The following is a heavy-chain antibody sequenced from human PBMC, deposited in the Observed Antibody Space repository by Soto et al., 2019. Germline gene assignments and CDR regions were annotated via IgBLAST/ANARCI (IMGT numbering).Heavy chain of an antibody. Sequence: QVQLVQSGAEVKKPGSSVKVSCKASGGTFSRYGISWVRQAPGQGLEWMGGIIPIFGTTNYAQKFQGRVTITADESTSTAYMELSSLRSEDTAVYYCARDPLSVMVRGVNWFDPWGQGTLVTVSS. CDR2: IIPIFGTT. CDR1: GGTFSRYG. CDR3: ARDPLSVMVRGVNWFDP. D-gene: IGHD3-10*01. J-gene: IGHJ5*02. V-gene: IGHV1-69*12.